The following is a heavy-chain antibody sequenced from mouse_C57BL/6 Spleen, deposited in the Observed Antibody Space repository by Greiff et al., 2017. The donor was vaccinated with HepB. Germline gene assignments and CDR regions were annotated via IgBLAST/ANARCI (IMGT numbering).Heavy chain of an antibody. CDR3: AREGYGSPWFAY. J-gene: IGHJ3*01. D-gene: IGHD1-1*01. Sequence: EVQLVESGGGLVKPGGSLKLSCAASGFTFSSYAMSWVRQTPEKRLEWVATISDGGSYTYYPDNVKGRFTISRDNAKNNLYLQMSHLKSEDTAMYYCAREGYGSPWFAYWGQGTLVTVSA. CDR1: GFTFSSYA. CDR2: ISDGGSYT. V-gene: IGHV5-4*01.